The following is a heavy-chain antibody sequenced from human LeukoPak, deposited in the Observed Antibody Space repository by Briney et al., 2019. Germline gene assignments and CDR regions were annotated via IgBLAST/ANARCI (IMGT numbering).Heavy chain of an antibody. CDR1: GFTLSDNY. Sequence: GGSLRLSCAASGFTLSDNYMTWIRQAPGKGLEWVSYISSIGNTIYYADSVKGRFTISRDSAKNSLYLRMDSLRAEDTAVYYCARESGKWSFDFWGQGILVTVSS. CDR2: ISSIGNTI. J-gene: IGHJ4*02. CDR3: ARESGKWSFDF. V-gene: IGHV3-11*04. D-gene: IGHD1-26*01.